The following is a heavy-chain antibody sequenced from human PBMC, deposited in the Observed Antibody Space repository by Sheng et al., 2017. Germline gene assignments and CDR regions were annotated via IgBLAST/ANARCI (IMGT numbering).Heavy chain of an antibody. CDR1: GFTFSSYW. J-gene: IGHJ6*02. Sequence: EVQLVESGGCLVQPGGSLRLSCAASGFTFSSYWMHWVRQAPGKGLVWVSRINSDGSSTSYADSVKGRFTISRDNAKNTLYLQMNSLRAEDTAVYYCASAQYSSGWSGGMDVWGQGTTVTVSS. D-gene: IGHD6-19*01. CDR3: ASAQYSSGWSGGMDV. V-gene: IGHV3-74*01. CDR2: INSDGSST.